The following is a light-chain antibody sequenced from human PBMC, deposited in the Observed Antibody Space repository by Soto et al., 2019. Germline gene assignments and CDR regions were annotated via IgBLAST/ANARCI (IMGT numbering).Light chain of an antibody. CDR1: QSISSW. J-gene: IGKJ4*01. Sequence: DIQMTQSPSTLSASVGDKVTITCWASQSISSWLAWYQQKPGKAPKLLIYATSNLESGVPSRFSGSGSGTEFSLTISSLQPDDFATYYCQQYKSFSLTFGGGTKVDIK. CDR3: QQYKSFSLT. CDR2: ATS. V-gene: IGKV1-5*03.